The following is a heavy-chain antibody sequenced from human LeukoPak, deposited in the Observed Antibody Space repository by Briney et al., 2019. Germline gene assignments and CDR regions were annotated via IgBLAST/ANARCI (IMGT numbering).Heavy chain of an antibody. Sequence: KPGGSLRLSCAASGFTFSDYYMSWIRQAPGKGLEWVSYISSSSSYTNYADSVKGRFTISRDNAKNSLYLQMNSLRAEDTAVYYCARVSVALLWFGELLHDYYFDYWGQGTLVTVSS. CDR1: GFTFSDYY. V-gene: IGHV3-11*06. J-gene: IGHJ4*02. CDR2: ISSSSSYT. CDR3: ARVSVALLWFGELLHDYYFDY. D-gene: IGHD3-10*01.